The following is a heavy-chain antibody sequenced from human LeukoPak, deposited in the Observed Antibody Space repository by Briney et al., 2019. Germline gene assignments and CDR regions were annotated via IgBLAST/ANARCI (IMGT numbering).Heavy chain of an antibody. J-gene: IGHJ4*02. CDR3: ARGLDSGTFDY. Sequence: GGSLRLSCAASGFTFSSYSMNWVRQAPGKGLEWVSVIYSGGSTYYADSVKGRFTISRDNSKNTLYLQMNSLRAEDTAVYYCARGLDSGTFDYWGQGTLVTVSS. D-gene: IGHD1-26*01. CDR2: IYSGGST. CDR1: GFTFSSYS. V-gene: IGHV3-66*01.